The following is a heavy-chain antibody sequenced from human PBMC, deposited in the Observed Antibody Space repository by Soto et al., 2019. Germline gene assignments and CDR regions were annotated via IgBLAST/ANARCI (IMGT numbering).Heavy chain of an antibody. Sequence: ASVKVSCKTSGYTFTSYAVHWARQAPGQRLEWMGWINAGNGNTEYSQKFQGRVTFTRDTSASTARMELSSLRSEDTAVYYCVAVDYGDYWGQGTLVTVSS. CDR1: GYTFTSYA. J-gene: IGHJ4*02. D-gene: IGHD6-19*01. V-gene: IGHV1-3*01. CDR2: INAGNGNT. CDR3: VAVDYGDY.